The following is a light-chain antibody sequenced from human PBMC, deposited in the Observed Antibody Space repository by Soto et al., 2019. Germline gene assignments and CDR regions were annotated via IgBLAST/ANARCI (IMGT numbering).Light chain of an antibody. CDR2: EVS. CDR1: SSDVGAYNY. J-gene: IGLJ3*02. Sequence: QSVLTQPASVSGSPGQSITISCTGTSSDVGAYNYVSWYQQHPGKAPKLMIYEVSNRPSGVSNRFSGSKSGNTASPTISGLQAEDEGDYYCSSYTSGSTWVFGGGTKLTVL. V-gene: IGLV2-14*01. CDR3: SSYTSGSTWV.